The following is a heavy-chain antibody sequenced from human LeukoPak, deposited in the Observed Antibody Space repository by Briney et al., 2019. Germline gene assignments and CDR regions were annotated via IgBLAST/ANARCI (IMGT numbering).Heavy chain of an antibody. CDR3: ARRLGYDSFDY. V-gene: IGHV4-38-2*02. D-gene: IGHD3-3*01. J-gene: IGHJ4*02. CDR1: GYSISSDYY. CDR2: IYNSEST. Sequence: SETLSLTCTVSGYSISSDYYYWGWIRQPPGKGLEWIGSIYNSESTYYNPSLKSRVTMSVDRSKNQVSLKLRSVTAADTAVYYCARRLGYDSFDYWGQGTLVTVSS.